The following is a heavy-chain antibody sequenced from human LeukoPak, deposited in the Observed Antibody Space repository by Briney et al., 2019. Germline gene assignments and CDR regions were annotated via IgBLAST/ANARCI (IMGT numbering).Heavy chain of an antibody. J-gene: IGHJ4*02. V-gene: IGHV3-66*01. CDR1: GSTFTKDW. CDR2: IYSGGST. CDR3: ARDNRTAYFDY. Sequence: GGSLRLSCVASGSTFTKDWMSWVRQAPGKGLEWVSVIYSGGSTYYADSVKGRFTISRDNSKNTVYLQMNSLRAEDTAVYYCARDNRTAYFDYWGQGTLVTVSS.